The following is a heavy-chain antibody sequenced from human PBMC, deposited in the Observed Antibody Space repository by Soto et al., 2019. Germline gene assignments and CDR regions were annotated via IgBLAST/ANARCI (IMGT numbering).Heavy chain of an antibody. CDR3: ARVGGYSSGWWPAPDHYYGMDV. D-gene: IGHD6-19*01. V-gene: IGHV1-3*01. CDR1: GYTFTSYA. Sequence: ASVKVSCKASGYTFTSYAMHWVRQAPGQRLEWMGWINAGNGNTKYSQKFQGRVTITRDTSASTAYMELSSLRSEDTAVYYCARVGGYSSGWWPAPDHYYGMDVWGQGTTVTVSS. CDR2: INAGNGNT. J-gene: IGHJ6*02.